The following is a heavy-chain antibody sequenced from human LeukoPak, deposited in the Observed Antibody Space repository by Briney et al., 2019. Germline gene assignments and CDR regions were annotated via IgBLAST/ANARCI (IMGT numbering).Heavy chain of an antibody. J-gene: IGHJ3*02. D-gene: IGHD5-24*01. Sequence: GGSLRLTCVGSGFTFRSHWVNWVRQSPGKGLEWVANIKPDGIDKYYVDSARGRFTVSRDNAKNSAFLQMTSLRAEDTAIYYCATISAQTFDIWGQGTLVSVSS. CDR3: ATISAQTFDI. CDR1: GFTFRSHW. CDR2: IKPDGIDK. V-gene: IGHV3-7*01.